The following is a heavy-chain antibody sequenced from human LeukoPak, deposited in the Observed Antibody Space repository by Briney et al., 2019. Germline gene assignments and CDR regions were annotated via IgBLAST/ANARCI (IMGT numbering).Heavy chain of an antibody. D-gene: IGHD3-22*01. Sequence: PSETLSLTCTVSGASIRCHHWTWIRQPPGKGLEWIGNVYYVGSTSYSPSLKSRVTISLDTSKNQFSLEMNSVTAADTAVYYCARSGDSSAYYSFWGQGILVTVSS. CDR1: GASIRCHH. CDR2: VYYVGST. CDR3: ARSGDSSAYYSF. J-gene: IGHJ4*02. V-gene: IGHV4-59*11.